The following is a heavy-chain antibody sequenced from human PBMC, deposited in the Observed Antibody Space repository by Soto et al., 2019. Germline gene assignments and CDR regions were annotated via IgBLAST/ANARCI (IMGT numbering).Heavy chain of an antibody. Sequence: SETLSLTCAVYGGSFSGYYWSWIRQPPGKGLEWIGEINHSGSTNYNPSLKSRVTMSVDTSKNQFSLRLSYVTAADTAVYYCARGLVTTTMMIVVYDYWGQGSLVTGSS. V-gene: IGHV4-34*01. CDR1: GGSFSGYY. J-gene: IGHJ4*02. CDR3: ARGLVTTTMMIVVYDY. CDR2: INHSGST. D-gene: IGHD3-22*01.